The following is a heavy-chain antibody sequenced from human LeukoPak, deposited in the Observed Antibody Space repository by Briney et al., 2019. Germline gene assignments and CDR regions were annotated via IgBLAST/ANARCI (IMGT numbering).Heavy chain of an antibody. CDR2: IYYSGST. J-gene: IGHJ3*01. Sequence: PSETLSLTCAVSGDSISSTSYYWAWIRQPPGKGLEWIGTIYYSGSTYHNPSLKSRVTLSVDTSRNQFSLRLSSVDAADTAVYYCAKAGVRYFDSSGLYAFDFWGQGTMVTVSS. D-gene: IGHD3-22*01. CDR3: AKAGVRYFDSSGLYAFDF. CDR1: GDSISSTSYY. V-gene: IGHV4-39*01.